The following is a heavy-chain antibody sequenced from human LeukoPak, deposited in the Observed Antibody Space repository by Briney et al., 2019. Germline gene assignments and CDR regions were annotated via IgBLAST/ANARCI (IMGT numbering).Heavy chain of an antibody. D-gene: IGHD1-1*01. CDR3: ARERQLERRYYYYYGMDV. V-gene: IGHV3-66*03. J-gene: IGHJ6*02. CDR2: LYSNSIT. Sequence: GGSLRLSCAASGFTVNNNYMTWVRQAPGKGLEWVSVLYSNSITYYADSVKGRFTISRDNSKNTLYLQMNSLRAEDTAVYYCARERQLERRYYYYYGMDVWGQGTTVTVSS. CDR1: GFTVNNNY.